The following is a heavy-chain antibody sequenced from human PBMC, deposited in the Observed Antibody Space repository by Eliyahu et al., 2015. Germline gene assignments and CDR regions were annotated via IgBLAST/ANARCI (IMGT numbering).Heavy chain of an antibody. D-gene: IGHD4-17*01. CDR3: ARDVDGVIDI. J-gene: IGHJ3*02. V-gene: IGHV4-34*01. Sequence: QVQLQQWGAGLLKPSETLSLTCAVYGGSFNDYYRTWIRQPPGKGLEWIGEINHSGSTNSNPSLKSRVTISADMSKNQFSLKLNSVTAADTTVYYCARDVDGVIDIWGQGTMVTVSS. CDR1: GGSFNDYY. CDR2: INHSGST.